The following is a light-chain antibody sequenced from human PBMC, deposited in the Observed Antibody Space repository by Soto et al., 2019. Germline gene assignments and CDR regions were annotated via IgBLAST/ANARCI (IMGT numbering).Light chain of an antibody. Sequence: QSVLTQPPSVSGAPGQRVTISCTGSSSNIGAGYDVHWYQQLPGTAPKLLIYANTNRPSGVPDRFSGSKSGTSASLAITGLQAEDEADYYCQSYDSSLSGSNWVFGGGTQLTVL. V-gene: IGLV1-40*01. CDR2: ANT. J-gene: IGLJ3*02. CDR3: QSYDSSLSGSNWV. CDR1: SSNIGAGYD.